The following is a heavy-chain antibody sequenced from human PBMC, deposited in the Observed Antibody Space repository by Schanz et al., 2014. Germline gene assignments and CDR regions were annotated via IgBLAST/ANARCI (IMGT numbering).Heavy chain of an antibody. J-gene: IGHJ3*02. V-gene: IGHV1-69*09. D-gene: IGHD1-26*01. Sequence: QGQLVQSGAEVKKPGASLKVSCKSSGGTFSSYAISWVRQAPGQGLEWMGRIIPSLGLAKYEQKFQDKVTITADKSTFTAYMDVSSLRSEDTALYYCARGTMPGAFDIWGQGTMVTVSS. CDR1: GGTFSSYA. CDR3: ARGTMPGAFDI. CDR2: IIPSLGLA.